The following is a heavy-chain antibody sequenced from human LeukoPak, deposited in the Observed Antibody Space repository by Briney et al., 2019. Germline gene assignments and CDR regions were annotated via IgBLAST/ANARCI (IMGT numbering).Heavy chain of an antibody. D-gene: IGHD6-25*01. Sequence: GGSLRLSCAASGFTFSSYGMHWVRQAPGKGLEWVAFIRYDGSNKYYADSVKGRFTISRDNSKNTLYLQMNSLRAEDTAVYYCAKDGRIAAARYYYYYYMDVWGKGTTVTISS. V-gene: IGHV3-30*02. CDR1: GFTFSSYG. J-gene: IGHJ6*03. CDR3: AKDGRIAAARYYYYYYMDV. CDR2: IRYDGSNK.